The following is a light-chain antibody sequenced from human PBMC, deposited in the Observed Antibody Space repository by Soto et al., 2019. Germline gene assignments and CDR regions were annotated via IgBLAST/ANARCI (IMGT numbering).Light chain of an antibody. J-gene: IGLJ1*01. CDR1: SSDFGKYNY. Sequence: QSVLTQPPSASGSPGQSVTISCTGTSSDFGKYNYVSWYQQHPGKAPKLLIYEVTKRPSGVPDRFSGSKSGNTASLTVSGLQAEDEADYYCASYAGSNNFEVFGTGTKVTVL. V-gene: IGLV2-8*01. CDR2: EVT. CDR3: ASYAGSNNFEV.